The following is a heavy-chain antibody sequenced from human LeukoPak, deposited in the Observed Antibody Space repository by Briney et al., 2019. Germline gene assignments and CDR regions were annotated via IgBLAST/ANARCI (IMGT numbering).Heavy chain of an antibody. Sequence: GESLKISCKGSGYSFTSYWIGWVRQMPGKGLEWMGVIYPADSDTRYSPSFQGQVTISADKSISTAYLQWSSLKASDTAMYYCARLCGKIVGATTGRGRGDYWGQGTLVTVSS. CDR2: IYPADSDT. V-gene: IGHV5-51*01. J-gene: IGHJ4*02. CDR1: GYSFTSYW. CDR3: ARLCGKIVGATTGRGRGDY. D-gene: IGHD1-26*01.